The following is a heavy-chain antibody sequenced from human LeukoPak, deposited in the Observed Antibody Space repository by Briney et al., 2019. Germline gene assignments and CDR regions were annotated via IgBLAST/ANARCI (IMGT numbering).Heavy chain of an antibody. CDR3: ASVVYYGSGSYYSHDYYYMDV. CDR1: GYTFTGYY. Sequence: ASVKVSCKASGYTFTGYYMHWVRQAPGQGLEWMGWVNPTSGGTNYAQKFQGRVTMTRDTSISTAYMELSRLRSDDTAVYYCASVVYYGSGSYYSHDYYYMDVWGKGTTVTVSS. J-gene: IGHJ6*03. D-gene: IGHD3-10*01. V-gene: IGHV1-2*02. CDR2: VNPTSGGT.